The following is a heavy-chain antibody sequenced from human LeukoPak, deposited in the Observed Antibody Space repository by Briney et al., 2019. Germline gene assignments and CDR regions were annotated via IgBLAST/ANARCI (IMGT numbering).Heavy chain of an antibody. J-gene: IGHJ4*02. CDR3: AAGGNSDY. D-gene: IGHD4-23*01. CDR2: IKEDGREK. Sequence: PGGSLRLSYAASGITFSSYWMSWVRQAPGKGLEGVANIKEDGREKYYVDSVKGRFTISRDNAKNSLYLQMNSLRAEDTAVYYCAAGGNSDYWGQGTLVTVSS. CDR1: GITFSSYW. V-gene: IGHV3-7*01.